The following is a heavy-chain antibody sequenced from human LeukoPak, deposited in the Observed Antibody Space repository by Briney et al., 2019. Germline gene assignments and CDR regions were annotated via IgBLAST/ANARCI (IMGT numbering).Heavy chain of an antibody. J-gene: IGHJ4*02. CDR1: GGSISSSSYY. V-gene: IGHV4-39*07. CDR3: ASRTDLYYYDSSGYQDY. D-gene: IGHD3-22*01. Sequence: PSETLSLTCTVSGGSISSSSYYWGWIRQPPGKGLEWIGSIYYSGSTYYNPSLKSRVTISVDTSKNQFSLKLSSVTAADTAVYYCASRTDLYYYDSSGYQDYWGQGTLVTVSS. CDR2: IYYSGST.